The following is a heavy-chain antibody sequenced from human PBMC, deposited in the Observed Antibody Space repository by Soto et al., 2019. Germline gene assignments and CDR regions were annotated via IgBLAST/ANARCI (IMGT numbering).Heavy chain of an antibody. CDR1: GFTFSGYS. J-gene: IGHJ4*02. CDR3: AKFTEPGYSSIWYYFEY. V-gene: IGHV3-21*06. D-gene: IGHD6-19*01. CDR2: ISSRSTNI. Sequence: GGSLRLSCVGSGFTFSGYSMAWFRQAPGRGPEWVASISSRSTNIDYADSVKGRFTISRDNAKNLVSLQMSSLRGEDTALYYCAKFTEPGYSSIWYYFEYWGQGTPVTVSS.